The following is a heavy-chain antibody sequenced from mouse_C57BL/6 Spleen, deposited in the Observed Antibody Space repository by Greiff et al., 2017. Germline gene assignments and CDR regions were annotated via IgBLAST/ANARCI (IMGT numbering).Heavy chain of an antibody. J-gene: IGHJ4*01. D-gene: IGHD1-1*01. Sequence: VQLQQSGAELVRPGASVTLSCKASGYTFTDYEMHWVKQTPVHGLEWIGAIDPETGGTAYNQKFKGKAILTADKSSSTAYMELRSLTSEDSAVYYCTRYYGTPYYYAMDYWGQGTSVTVSS. V-gene: IGHV1-15*01. CDR2: IDPETGGT. CDR1: GYTFTDYE. CDR3: TRYYGTPYYYAMDY.